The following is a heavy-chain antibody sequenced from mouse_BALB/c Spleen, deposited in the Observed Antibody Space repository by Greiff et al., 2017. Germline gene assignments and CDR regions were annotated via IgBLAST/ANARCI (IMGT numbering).Heavy chain of an antibody. J-gene: IGHJ3*01. Sequence: VQLQQSGPGLVQPSQSLSITCTVSGFSLTSYGVHWVRQSPGKGLEWLGVIWSGGSTDYNAAFISRLSISKDNSKSQVFFKMKSLQANDTAIYYCARTDDYDWFAYWGQGTLVTVSA. V-gene: IGHV2-2*02. CDR1: GFSLTSYG. CDR2: IWSGGST. D-gene: IGHD2-4*01. CDR3: ARTDDYDWFAY.